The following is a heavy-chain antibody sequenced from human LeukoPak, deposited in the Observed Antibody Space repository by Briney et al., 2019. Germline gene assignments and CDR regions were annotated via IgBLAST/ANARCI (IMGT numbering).Heavy chain of an antibody. D-gene: IGHD2-2*01. CDR3: ARGVVLESAVPYYFYYYMDV. V-gene: IGHV3-7*04. CDR2: IKQDGSES. CDR1: GFFFRSFW. Sequence: PGGSLRLSCAASGFFFRSFWMSWVRQAPGKGLEWVANIKQDGSESYYVDSLKGRFTISRDNAKNSLYLQMDSLRVEDTAVYYCARGVVLESAVPYYFYYYMDVWGKGTTVTVSS. J-gene: IGHJ6*03.